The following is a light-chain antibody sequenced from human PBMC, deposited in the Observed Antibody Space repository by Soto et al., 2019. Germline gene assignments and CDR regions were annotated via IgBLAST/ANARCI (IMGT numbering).Light chain of an antibody. J-gene: IGLJ2*01. CDR3: AAWDESLKGL. Sequence: QSVLTQPPSASGTPGQRVTISCSGGGSNIATKTVNWYQQLPGTAPRLLIYNTNQRPSGVPARFSGSKSGTSASLSISGLQSEDEAHYYCAAWDESLKGLFGGGTKLTVL. CDR1: GSNIATKT. CDR2: NTN. V-gene: IGLV1-44*01.